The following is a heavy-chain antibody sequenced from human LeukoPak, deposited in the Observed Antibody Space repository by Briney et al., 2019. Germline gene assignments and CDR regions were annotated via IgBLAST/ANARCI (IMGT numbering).Heavy chain of an antibody. CDR2: ISSSGSTI. J-gene: IGHJ6*02. CDR3: ARRMAPYCGGDCYPSSYYGMDV. D-gene: IGHD2-21*02. CDR1: GFTFSDYY. Sequence: PGGSLRLSCAASGFTFSDYYMSWIRQAPGKGLERVSYISSSGSTIYYADSVKGRFTISRDNAKNSLYLQMNSLRAEDTAVYYCARRMAPYCGGDCYPSSYYGMDVWGQGTTVTVSS. V-gene: IGHV3-11*01.